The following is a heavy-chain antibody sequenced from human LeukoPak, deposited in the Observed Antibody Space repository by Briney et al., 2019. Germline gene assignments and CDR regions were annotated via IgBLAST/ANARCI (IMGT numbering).Heavy chain of an antibody. J-gene: IGHJ4*02. D-gene: IGHD5-12*01. V-gene: IGHV5-51*01. CDR2: IYPGGSDT. Sequence: GESLKISFEGSGYSLTSYWITWVRQMPGKGLEWMGIIYPGGSDTRYSPSFQGQVTISADKSISTAYLQWSSLKASDTAIYYCARRLEGLATFDYWGQGTLVTVSS. CDR3: ARRLEGLATFDY. CDR1: GYSLTSYW.